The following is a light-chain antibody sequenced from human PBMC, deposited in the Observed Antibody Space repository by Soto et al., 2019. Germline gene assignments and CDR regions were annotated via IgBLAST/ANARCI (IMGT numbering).Light chain of an antibody. CDR2: AAS. CDR1: QGISNF. CDR3: QKYNSDPLT. J-gene: IGKJ3*01. V-gene: IGKV1-27*01. Sequence: DIQMTQSPSSLSASVGDRVTITCRASQGISNFLAWYQQRPGQLPKLLIYAASTLQSGVPSRFSGGGSGSDFTLTISSLQPEDVATYYCQKYNSDPLTFGPGTKVDIK.